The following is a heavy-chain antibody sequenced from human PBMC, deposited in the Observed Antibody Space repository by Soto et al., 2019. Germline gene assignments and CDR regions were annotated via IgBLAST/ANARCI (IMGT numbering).Heavy chain of an antibody. CDR1: GGSMRNYF. Sequence: SETLSLTCTVSGGSMRNYFWTWSRQPPGKGLEWIGYIHYSGTTSFFPSYNPSLRSRVTISEDTSKNQFSLKLLSVTTADTAVYFCAAGEASSRNLAPYYLDFWGQGTLVTVSS. D-gene: IGHD6-13*01. V-gene: IGHV4-59*01. CDR2: IHYSGTT. J-gene: IGHJ4*02. CDR3: AAGEASSRNLAPYYLDF.